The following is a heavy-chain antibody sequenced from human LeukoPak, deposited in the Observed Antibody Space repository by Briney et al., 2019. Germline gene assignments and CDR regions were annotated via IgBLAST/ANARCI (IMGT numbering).Heavy chain of an antibody. V-gene: IGHV3-30-3*01. J-gene: IGHJ6*02. CDR3: ARDEIAAAGGIYYYYGMDV. CDR1: GFTFSSYA. D-gene: IGHD6-13*01. Sequence: PGGSLRLSCAASGFTFSSYAMHWVRQAPGKGLEWVAVISYDGSNKYYADSVKGRFTISRDNSKNTLYLQMNSLRAEDTAVYYCARDEIAAAGGIYYYYGMDVWGQGTTVTVSS. CDR2: ISYDGSNK.